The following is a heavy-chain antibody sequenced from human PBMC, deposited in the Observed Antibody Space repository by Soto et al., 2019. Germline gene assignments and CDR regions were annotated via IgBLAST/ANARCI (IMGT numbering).Heavy chain of an antibody. D-gene: IGHD1-26*01. J-gene: IGHJ3*02. CDR2: ISGSGGST. CDR3: AKVGTTSGELRRSPAFDI. CDR1: GFTFSSYA. Sequence: PGGSLRLSCAASGFTFSSYAMSWVRQAPGKGLEWVSAISGSGGSTYYADSVKGRFTISRDNSKNTLYLQMNSLRAEDTAVYYCAKVGTTSGELRRSPAFDIWGQGTMVTVSS. V-gene: IGHV3-23*01.